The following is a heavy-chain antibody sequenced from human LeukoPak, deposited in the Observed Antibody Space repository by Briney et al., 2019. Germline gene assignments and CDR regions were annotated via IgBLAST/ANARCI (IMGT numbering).Heavy chain of an antibody. CDR2: INAGNGNT. V-gene: IGHV1-3*01. D-gene: IGHD6-13*01. Sequence: ASVKVSCKASGYTFTSYAMHWVRQAPGQRLEWMGWINAGNGNTKYSQKFQSRVIITRDTSASTAYMELSSLRSKDTAVYYCARGGIAHGYFDYWGQGTLVNVSS. J-gene: IGHJ4*02. CDR1: GYTFTSYA. CDR3: ARGGIAHGYFDY.